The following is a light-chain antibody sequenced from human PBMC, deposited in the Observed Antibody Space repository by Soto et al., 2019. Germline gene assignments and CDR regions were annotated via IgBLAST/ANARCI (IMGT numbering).Light chain of an antibody. V-gene: IGKV1-5*03. CDR2: KAS. CDR1: QSISSW. Sequence: DIQMTQSPSTLSASVGDRVTITCRASQSISSWLAWYQQKPGKAPKLLFYKASSLESGVPSRFSGSGSGTEVTLTISSVQPDDFGTYYCQQYNSYPWTFGQGTKVEIK. J-gene: IGKJ1*01. CDR3: QQYNSYPWT.